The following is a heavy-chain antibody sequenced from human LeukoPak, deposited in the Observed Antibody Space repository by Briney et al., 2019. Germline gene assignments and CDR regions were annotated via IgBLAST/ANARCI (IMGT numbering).Heavy chain of an antibody. CDR2: INPNSGGT. CDR1: GYTFTDYY. CDR3: ARAAYYYDGSGYYLGD. D-gene: IGHD3-22*01. Sequence: GASVKVSCKASGYTFTDYYMHWVRQAPGQGLEWMGRINPNSGGTNYAQKFQARVTMTRDTSISTAYMEPSRLRSDDTALYYCARAAYYYDGSGYYLGDWGQGTLVTVSS. V-gene: IGHV1-2*06. J-gene: IGHJ4*02.